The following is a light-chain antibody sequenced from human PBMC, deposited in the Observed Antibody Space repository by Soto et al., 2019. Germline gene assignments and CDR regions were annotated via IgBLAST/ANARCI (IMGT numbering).Light chain of an antibody. CDR3: QQRSSWPYT. CDR2: DSS. CDR1: QSVSTY. V-gene: IGKV3-11*01. Sequence: EIVLTQSPATLSLSPGERATLSCRASQSVSTYLAWYQQKPGQAPRLLIYDSSNRATGIPARFSGSGSGTDFTLTISSREPEDFAVYSCQQRSSWPYTFGQGTKLEIK. J-gene: IGKJ2*01.